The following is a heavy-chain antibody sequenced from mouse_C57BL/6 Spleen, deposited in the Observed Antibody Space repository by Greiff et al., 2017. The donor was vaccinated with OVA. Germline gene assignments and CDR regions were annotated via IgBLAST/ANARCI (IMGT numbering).Heavy chain of an antibody. CDR2: LHPSDSDT. J-gene: IGHJ4*01. V-gene: IGHV1-74*01. CDR1: GYTFTSYW. Sequence: QVQLQQPGAELVKPGASVKVSCKASGYTFTSYWLHWVTQRPGQGLEWIGRLHPSDSDTNYNQKVKGKATVTVDKSSSTAYMQLSSLTSEDAAVDYCAIETEAMDDWGQGTSVTVSS. CDR3: AIETEAMDD.